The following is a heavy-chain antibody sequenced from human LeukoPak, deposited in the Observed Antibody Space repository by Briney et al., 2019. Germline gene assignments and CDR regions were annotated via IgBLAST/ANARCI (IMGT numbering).Heavy chain of an antibody. D-gene: IGHD3-22*01. Sequence: GGPLRLSCAASGFTFSSYGMHWVRQAPGKGLEWVAFIRYDGSNKYYADSVKGRFTISRDNSKNTLYLQMNSLRAEDTAVYYCAKDLKKGYYYDSSGYYERFDYWGQGTLVTVSS. CDR1: GFTFSSYG. J-gene: IGHJ4*02. CDR2: IRYDGSNK. CDR3: AKDLKKGYYYDSSGYYERFDY. V-gene: IGHV3-30*02.